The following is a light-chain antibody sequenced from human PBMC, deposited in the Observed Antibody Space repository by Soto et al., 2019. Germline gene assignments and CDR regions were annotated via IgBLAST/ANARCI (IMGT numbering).Light chain of an antibody. CDR2: AAS. V-gene: IGKV1-39*01. Sequence: DIQMTQSPSSLSASAGDRVTITCLASQSISSYLNWYQQKPGKAPKVLIYAASSLQSGVPSRFSGSGSGTDFTLTINSLQPEDFATYYCQQSYNGPFTFGPGTKVDIK. CDR3: QQSYNGPFT. J-gene: IGKJ3*01. CDR1: QSISSY.